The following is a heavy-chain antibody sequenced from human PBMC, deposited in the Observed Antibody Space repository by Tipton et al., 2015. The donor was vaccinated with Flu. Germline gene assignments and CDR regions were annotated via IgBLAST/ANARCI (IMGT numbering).Heavy chain of an antibody. D-gene: IGHD1-1*01. CDR3: ARSTTFRIEN. J-gene: IGHJ4*02. V-gene: IGHV4-4*02. CDR2: VFHTGDT. CDR1: GYSITSNGW. Sequence: TLSLTCTVSGYSITSNGWRTWVRQTPGKGLEWIAEVFHTGDTNYNPSLKSRVSISMDKSNNQFSLRLSSVTAAGTAIFYCARSTTFRIENWGQGTLVTVSS.